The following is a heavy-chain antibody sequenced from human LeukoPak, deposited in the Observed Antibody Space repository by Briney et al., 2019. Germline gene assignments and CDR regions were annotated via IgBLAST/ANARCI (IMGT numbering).Heavy chain of an antibody. V-gene: IGHV1-8*01. J-gene: IGHJ5*02. CDR3: SRGPRFDP. CDR2: VNPNSGDT. Sequence: ASVKVSRKTSGYSFNIYEINWVRQATGQGLEWMGWVNPNSGDTDYAQKFQGRLTMTRNTSISTAYMELSGLRLEDTAVYYCSRGPRFDPWGQGTQVTVSS. CDR1: GYSFNIYE.